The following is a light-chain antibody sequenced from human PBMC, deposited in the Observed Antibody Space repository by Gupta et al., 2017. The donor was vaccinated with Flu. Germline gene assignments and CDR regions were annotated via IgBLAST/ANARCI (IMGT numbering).Light chain of an antibody. CDR2: AVS. CDR3: CYYPNANASIGV. V-gene: IGLV2-14*03. J-gene: IGLJ3*02. Sequence: QSALTQPASVSGSPGQSITISCTETSSDVGAYNYVSWYQQRPGEAPKLISYAVSNRPSGVSPRCYFSTSCDTEATTTPTLPAEDEADDDYCYYPNANASIGVFGGGTKLTVL. CDR1: SSDVGAYNY.